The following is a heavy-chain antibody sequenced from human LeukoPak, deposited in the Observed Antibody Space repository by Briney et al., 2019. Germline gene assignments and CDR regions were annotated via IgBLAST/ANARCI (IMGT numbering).Heavy chain of an antibody. J-gene: IGHJ6*04. D-gene: IGHD6-19*01. CDR1: GGSVSSGSDY. V-gene: IGHV4-61*01. CDR2: IYYSGST. Sequence: SETLSLTCTVSGGSVSSGSDYWSWIRQPPWKGLEWIGYIYYSGSTNYNPSLKSRVTISVDTCKNQFSLKLSSVTAADTAVYYCARDRRIAVAGKFYYYGMDVWGKGTTVTVSS. CDR3: ARDRRIAVAGKFYYYGMDV.